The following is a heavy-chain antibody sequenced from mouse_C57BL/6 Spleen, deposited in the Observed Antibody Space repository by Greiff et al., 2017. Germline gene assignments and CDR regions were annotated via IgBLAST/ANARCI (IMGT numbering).Heavy chain of an antibody. CDR1: GYTFTSYW. CDR3: ARGGGYYGNYAMDY. Sequence: VQLQQPGAELVKPGASVKLSCKASGYTFTSYWMHWVKQRPGQGLEWIGMIHPNSGSTNYNEKFKSKATLTVDKSSSTAYMQLSSLTSEDSAVYYCARGGGYYGNYAMDYWGQGTSVTVSS. D-gene: IGHD1-1*01. CDR2: IHPNSGST. V-gene: IGHV1-64*01. J-gene: IGHJ4*01.